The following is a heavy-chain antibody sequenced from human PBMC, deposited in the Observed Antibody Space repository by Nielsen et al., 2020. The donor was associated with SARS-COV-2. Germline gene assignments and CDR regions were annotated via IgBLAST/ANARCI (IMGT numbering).Heavy chain of an antibody. J-gene: IGHJ4*02. V-gene: IGHV1-3*01. CDR2: INAGNGRT. CDR3: ARETFL. CDR1: GGTFSSYA. Sequence: ASVKVSCKASGGTFSSYAISWVRQAPGQRLEWMGWINAGNGRTTYSQKFQDRLTITRDTSATTVYMELSSLRSEDTAVYYCARETFLWGQGTLVTVSS.